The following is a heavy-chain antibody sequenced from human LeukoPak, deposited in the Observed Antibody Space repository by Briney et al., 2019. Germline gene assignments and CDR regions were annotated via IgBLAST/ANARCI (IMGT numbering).Heavy chain of an antibody. V-gene: IGHV3-7*01. CDR1: GFTLSRYW. CDR2: INQDGRER. Sequence: AESLRLSCAVSGFTLSRYWITCVRHTPREGREYVANINQDGRERDYMNSLKGRFTISRDKAKPPLYLQMNSLRAADPAAYYCARDSVVYAEGYQYYMGVGG. CDR3: ARDSVVYAEGYQYYMGV. D-gene: IGHD2-8*02. J-gene: IGHJ6*03.